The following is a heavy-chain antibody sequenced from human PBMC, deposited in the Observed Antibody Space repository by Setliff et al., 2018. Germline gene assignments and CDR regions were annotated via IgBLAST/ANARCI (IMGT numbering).Heavy chain of an antibody. CDR2: ISPYTGNT. J-gene: IGHJ4*02. CDR3: SRLVRYCTTTTCQSVPGAEV. Sequence: ASVKVSCKASGYTFSDYGISWVRLAPGQGLEWMGWISPYTGNTFYAPQFQGRVTMTTDTSTSTAYMELRSLRSDDTAVYYCSRLVRYCTTTTCQSVPGAEVWGQGTLVTVSS. CDR1: GYTFSDYG. V-gene: IGHV1-18*01. D-gene: IGHD2-8*01.